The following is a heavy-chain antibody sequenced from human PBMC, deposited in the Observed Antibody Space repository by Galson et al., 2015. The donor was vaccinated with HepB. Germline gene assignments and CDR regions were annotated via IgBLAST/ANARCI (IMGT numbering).Heavy chain of an antibody. J-gene: IGHJ5*02. Sequence: SLRLSCAASGFTFSNAWMSWVRQAPGKGLEWVGRIKSKTDGGTTDHAAPVKGRFTISRDDSKNTLYLQMNSLKTEDTAVYYCTTDLGSSGWGWFDPWGQGTLVTVSS. CDR2: IKSKTDGGTT. D-gene: IGHD6-19*01. V-gene: IGHV3-15*01. CDR1: GFTFSNAW. CDR3: TTDLGSSGWGWFDP.